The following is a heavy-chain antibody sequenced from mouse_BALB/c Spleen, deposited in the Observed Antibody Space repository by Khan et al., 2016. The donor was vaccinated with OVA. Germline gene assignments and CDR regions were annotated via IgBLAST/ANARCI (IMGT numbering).Heavy chain of an antibody. CDR3: ARPSDRSGFFFAY. J-gene: IGHJ3*01. V-gene: IGHV1S132*01. CDR1: GYIFPSYW. CDR2: LFLGTGST. Sequence: QVQLKQSGAELVRPGPSVKLSCKISGYIFPSYWIHWVQQTSGQGLGWIARLFLGTGSTHYNENFKGKATLTADKSSSTAYMQLSSLQSEDSAVYFCARPSDRSGFFFAYWGQGTPVTVSA. D-gene: IGHD3-2*01.